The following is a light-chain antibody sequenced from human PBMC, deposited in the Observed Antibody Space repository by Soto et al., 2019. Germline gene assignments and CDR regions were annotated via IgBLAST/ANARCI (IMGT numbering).Light chain of an antibody. Sequence: QSVLTQPASVSGSPGQSITISCTGSSSDVCGYDYVSWYQHHPGKAPKLIIYDVNNRPSGVSNRFSGSKSANTASLTISGLQAEDEADYYCSSYSDSSTLFGGGTKVTVL. CDR3: SSYSDSSTL. CDR1: SSDVCGYDY. V-gene: IGLV2-14*03. CDR2: DVN. J-gene: IGLJ2*01.